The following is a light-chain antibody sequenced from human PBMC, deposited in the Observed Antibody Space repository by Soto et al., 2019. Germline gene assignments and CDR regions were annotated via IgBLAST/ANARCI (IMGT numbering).Light chain of an antibody. CDR2: CAS. Sequence: EIVLTQSPGTLSLSPGEIATLSCRAIQSVSSSYLAWYQQKPGQAPILLIYCASSRDTGIPDRFSGSGSGTDFTLTISRLEPEDFAVYYSKQYGSXPLTCGGRTKV. J-gene: IGKJ4*01. V-gene: IGKV3-20*01. CDR1: QSVSSSY. CDR3: KQYGSXPLT.